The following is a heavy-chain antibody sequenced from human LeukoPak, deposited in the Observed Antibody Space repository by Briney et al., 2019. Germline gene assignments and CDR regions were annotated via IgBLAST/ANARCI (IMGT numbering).Heavy chain of an antibody. J-gene: IGHJ5*02. V-gene: IGHV1-2*02. Sequence: VRQAPGQGLEWMGWINPNSGGTNYAQKFQGRVTMTRDTSISTAYMELSRLRSDDTAVYYCARGAVVVVPAAMSGDNWFDPWGQGTLVTVSS. D-gene: IGHD2-2*01. CDR3: ARGAVVVVPAAMSGDNWFDP. CDR2: INPNSGGT.